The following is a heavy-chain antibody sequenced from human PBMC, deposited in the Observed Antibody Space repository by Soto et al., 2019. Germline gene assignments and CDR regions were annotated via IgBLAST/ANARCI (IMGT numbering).Heavy chain of an antibody. V-gene: IGHV1-46*01. Sequence: ASVKGSWKAAGYGFTGDYMHWVRQAPGQGLEWMGIINPSGGSTSYAQKFQGRVTMTRDTSTSTVYMELSSLRSEDTAVYYCARVGSGWYVFEYYYYGMDVWGQGTTVTVS. CDR3: ARVGSGWYVFEYYYYGMDV. D-gene: IGHD6-19*01. CDR2: INPSGGST. CDR1: GYGFTGDY. J-gene: IGHJ6*02.